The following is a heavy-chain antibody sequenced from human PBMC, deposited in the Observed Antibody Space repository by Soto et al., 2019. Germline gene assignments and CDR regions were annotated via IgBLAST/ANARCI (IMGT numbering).Heavy chain of an antibody. CDR3: FYSSSGRHTRCSHG. Sequence: KELEWVAVISYDGSNKYYADSVKGRFTISRDNSKNTLYLQMNSLRAEDTAVYFCFYSSSGRHTRCSHG. CDR2: ISYDGSNK. J-gene: IGHJ6*01. V-gene: IGHV3-30*03. D-gene: IGHD6-19*01.